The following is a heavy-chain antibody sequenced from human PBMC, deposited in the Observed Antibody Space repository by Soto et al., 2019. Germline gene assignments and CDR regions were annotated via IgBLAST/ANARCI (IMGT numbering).Heavy chain of an antibody. Sequence: ASVKVSCKASGGTFSSYAISWVRQAPGQGLEWMGGIIPIFGTANYAQKFQGRVTITADESTSTAYMELSSLRSEDTAVYYCASFEGGGGRTHYYYGMDVWGQGTTVTVSS. CDR2: IIPIFGTA. V-gene: IGHV1-69*13. CDR1: GGTFSSYA. CDR3: ASFEGGGGRTHYYYGMDV. J-gene: IGHJ6*02. D-gene: IGHD2-15*01.